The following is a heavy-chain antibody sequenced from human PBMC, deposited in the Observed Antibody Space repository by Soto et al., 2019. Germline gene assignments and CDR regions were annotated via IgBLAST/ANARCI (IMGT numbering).Heavy chain of an antibody. CDR2: IKTSAGGGAT. D-gene: IGHD2-15*01. V-gene: IGHV3-15*07. J-gene: IGHJ6*02. Sequence: EVQLVESAGGLVKPGGSLRLSCVASGFSFNEAWMNWVRQAPGQGLEWVGRIKTSAGGGATNYAAPVQGRFTISRDDSKNTLYLPMNILRTEDTAIYYCTTGSVEGIWGQGTTVIVSS. CDR3: TTGSVEGI. CDR1: GFSFNEAW.